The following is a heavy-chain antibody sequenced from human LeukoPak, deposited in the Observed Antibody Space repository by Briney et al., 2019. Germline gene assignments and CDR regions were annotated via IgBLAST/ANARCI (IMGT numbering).Heavy chain of an antibody. CDR1: GFTFDDYG. CDR2: INWNGGST. Sequence: GGSLRLSCAASGFTFDDYGMSWVRQAPGKGLEWVSGINWNGGSTGYADSVKGRFTISRDNAKNSLYLQMNSLRAEDTALYYCARVESIVVVVAATIYPTDAFDIWGQGTMVSVSS. V-gene: IGHV3-20*04. J-gene: IGHJ3*02. CDR3: ARVESIVVVVAATIYPTDAFDI. D-gene: IGHD2-15*01.